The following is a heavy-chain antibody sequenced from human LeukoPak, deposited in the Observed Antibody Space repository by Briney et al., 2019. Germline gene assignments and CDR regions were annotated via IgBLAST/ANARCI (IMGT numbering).Heavy chain of an antibody. J-gene: IGHJ5*02. CDR1: GYTFTSYG. Sequence: ASVKVSCKASGYTFTSYGISWVRQAPGQGLEWMGWISAYNGNTNYAQKLQGRVTITRNTAISTASMELSSLTSEDTAVYYCVRGDRDYDILTGYSKSWFDPWGQGTLVTVSS. CDR3: VRGDRDYDILTGYSKSWFDP. CDR2: ISAYNGNT. V-gene: IGHV1-18*01. D-gene: IGHD3-9*01.